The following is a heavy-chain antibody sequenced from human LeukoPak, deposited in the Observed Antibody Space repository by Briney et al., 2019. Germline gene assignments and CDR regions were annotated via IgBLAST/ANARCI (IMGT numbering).Heavy chain of an antibody. Sequence: GGSLRLSCAASGFTFNTYTMNWVRQAPGKGLEWVSVIYSGGSTYYADSVKGRFTISRDNSKNTLYLQMNSLRAEDTAVYYCARGSGYMGATPPFDYWGQGTLVTVSS. J-gene: IGHJ4*02. D-gene: IGHD3-22*01. V-gene: IGHV3-53*01. CDR3: ARGSGYMGATPPFDY. CDR2: IYSGGST. CDR1: GFTFNTYT.